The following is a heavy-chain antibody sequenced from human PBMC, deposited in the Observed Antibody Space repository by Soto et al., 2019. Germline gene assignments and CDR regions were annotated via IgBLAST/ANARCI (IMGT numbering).Heavy chain of an antibody. Sequence: PSETLSLTCTVSGGAINSYYWTWIRQPAGKGLEWIGRIYSSGSTKYNPSLQSRVTMSLDTSKNQFSLRLTSVTAADTAVYYCARGQRFSDWFDPWAREPWSPSPQ. J-gene: IGHJ5*02. D-gene: IGHD3-3*01. CDR3: ARGQRFSDWFDP. V-gene: IGHV4-4*07. CDR1: GGAINSYY. CDR2: IYSSGST.